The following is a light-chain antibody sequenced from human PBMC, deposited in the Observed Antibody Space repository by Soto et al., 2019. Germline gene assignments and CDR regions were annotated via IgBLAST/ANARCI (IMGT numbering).Light chain of an antibody. J-gene: IGKJ1*01. CDR2: AAF. CDR1: QGVXSD. Sequence: AIRVTQSPSSFSASTGDRFTITCRASQGVXSDLAWYQRKPGKAPKFLXDAAFNLQRGGPSRFSGSGSGTDFTLTISSLEPEDFANYYFQQSYSAPRTFGQGTKVDIK. V-gene: IGKV1-8*01. CDR3: QQSYSAPRT.